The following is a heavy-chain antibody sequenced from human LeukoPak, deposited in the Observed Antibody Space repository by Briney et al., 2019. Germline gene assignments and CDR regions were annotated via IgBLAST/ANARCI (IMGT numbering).Heavy chain of an antibody. CDR3: ARAQDFWSGYGMDV. D-gene: IGHD3-3*01. Sequence: ASVMVACTAWGYTVTGYYVHWVRQAPGKELEWMGWINPNSGGTNYAQKFQGRVTMTRDTSISTAYMELSRLRSDDTAVYYCARAQDFWSGYGMDVWGQGTTVTVSS. CDR1: GYTVTGYY. V-gene: IGHV1-2*02. CDR2: INPNSGGT. J-gene: IGHJ6*02.